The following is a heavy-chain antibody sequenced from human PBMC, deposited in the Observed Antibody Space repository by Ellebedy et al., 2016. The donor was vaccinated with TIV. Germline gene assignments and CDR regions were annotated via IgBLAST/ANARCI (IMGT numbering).Heavy chain of an antibody. Sequence: GESLKISCSASGFTFSSFDLHWVRQAPGKGLKHVSAINADGDTYFADSVKGRFTISRDNSKNTLYLQMSSLTTEDTAVYYCVKDLSNTGSYIRPFDYWGQGTLVTVSS. V-gene: IGHV3-64D*06. J-gene: IGHJ4*02. CDR1: GFTFSSFD. D-gene: IGHD2-2*02. CDR3: VKDLSNTGSYIRPFDY. CDR2: INADGDT.